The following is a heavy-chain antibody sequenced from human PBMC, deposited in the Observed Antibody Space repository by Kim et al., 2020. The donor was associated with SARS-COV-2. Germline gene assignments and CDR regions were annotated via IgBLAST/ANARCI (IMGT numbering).Heavy chain of an antibody. Sequence: YAQKFQGRVTMTRDTSISTAYMELSRLRSDDTAVYYCARDWDSSSWYDYWGQGTLVTVSS. J-gene: IGHJ4*02. V-gene: IGHV1-2*02. CDR3: ARDWDSSSWYDY. D-gene: IGHD6-13*01.